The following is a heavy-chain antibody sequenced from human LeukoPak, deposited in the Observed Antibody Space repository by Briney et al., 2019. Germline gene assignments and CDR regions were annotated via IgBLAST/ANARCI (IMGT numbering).Heavy chain of an antibody. CDR1: GGSFSGYY. CDR3: ARGGVLRYFDWSTPPPNWFDP. Sequence: SETLSLTCAVYGGSFSGYYWSWIRQPPGKGLEWIGEINHSGSTNYNPSLKSRVTISVDTSKNQFSLKLSSVTAADTAVYYCARGGVLRYFDWSTPPPNWFDPWGQGTLVTVSS. J-gene: IGHJ5*02. V-gene: IGHV4-34*01. D-gene: IGHD3-9*01. CDR2: INHSGST.